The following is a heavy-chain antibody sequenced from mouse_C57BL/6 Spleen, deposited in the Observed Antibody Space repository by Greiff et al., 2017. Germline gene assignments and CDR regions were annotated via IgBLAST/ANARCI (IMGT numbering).Heavy chain of an antibody. J-gene: IGHJ4*01. CDR3: ARNYGSAYYYAMDY. CDR2: INPNYGTT. Sequence: EVQLQQSGPELVKPGASVKISCKASGYSFTDYNLNWVKQSNGKSLEWIGVINPNYGTTSYNQKFKGKATLTVDQSSSTAYMQLNSLTSEDSAVYYCARNYGSAYYYAMDYWGQGTSVTVSS. CDR1: GYSFTDYN. D-gene: IGHD1-1*01. V-gene: IGHV1-39*01.